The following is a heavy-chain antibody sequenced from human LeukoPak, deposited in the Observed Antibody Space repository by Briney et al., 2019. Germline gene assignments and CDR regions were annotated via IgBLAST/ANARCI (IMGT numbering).Heavy chain of an antibody. Sequence: SETLSLTCAVYGGSFSDYYWSWIRQPPGKGLEWIGEINHSGSTNYNPSLKSRVTISVDTSKNQFSLRLSSVTAADTAVYYCARLQLAAAGNRWFDPWGQGTLVTVSS. CDR2: INHSGST. CDR3: ARLQLAAAGNRWFDP. J-gene: IGHJ5*02. CDR1: GGSFSDYY. D-gene: IGHD6-13*01. V-gene: IGHV4-34*01.